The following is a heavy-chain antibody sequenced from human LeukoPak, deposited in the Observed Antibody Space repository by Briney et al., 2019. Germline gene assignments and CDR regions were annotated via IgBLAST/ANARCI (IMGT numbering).Heavy chain of an antibody. J-gene: IGHJ5*02. D-gene: IGHD3-10*01. CDR2: IYRSGST. Sequence: SQTLSLTCTVSGGSISSGSSYLSWNRHPAGKGLEWIGRIYRSGSTNYNPSLKSRVTILLDTSKNQFSLKLTSVTAADTAVYYRAALGGGSWGQGTLVTVSS. CDR3: AALGGGS. V-gene: IGHV4-61*02. CDR1: GGSISSGSSY.